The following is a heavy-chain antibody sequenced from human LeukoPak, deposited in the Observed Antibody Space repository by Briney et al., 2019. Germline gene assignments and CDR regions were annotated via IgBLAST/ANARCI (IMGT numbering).Heavy chain of an antibody. V-gene: IGHV3-66*01. Sequence: GGSLRLSCAASGFTVSSDFMAWVRQAPGKGLEWVSACDTGGGTYYADSVKGRFTISRDSSKSTLYLQMNSLRAEDTAVYYCARARGGIGYCSGGSCYPYFDYWGQGTLVTVSS. D-gene: IGHD2-15*01. CDR3: ARARGGIGYCSGGSCYPYFDY. J-gene: IGHJ4*02. CDR2: CDTGGGT. CDR1: GFTVSSDF.